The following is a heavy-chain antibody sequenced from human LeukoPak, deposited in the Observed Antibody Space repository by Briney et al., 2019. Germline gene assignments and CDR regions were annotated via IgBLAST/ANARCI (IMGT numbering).Heavy chain of an antibody. CDR3: AREGYYGSGSPPSLYFDY. D-gene: IGHD3-10*01. J-gene: IGHJ4*02. CDR2: ISGSGGST. CDR1: GFTFSNYA. V-gene: IGHV3-23*01. Sequence: GGSLRLSCAASGFTFSNYAMNWVRQAPGKGLEWVSTISGSGGSTYYADSVKGRFTISRDNSRSTLYLQMNSLRPEDTAIYYCAREGYYGSGSPPSLYFDYWGQGTLVTVSS.